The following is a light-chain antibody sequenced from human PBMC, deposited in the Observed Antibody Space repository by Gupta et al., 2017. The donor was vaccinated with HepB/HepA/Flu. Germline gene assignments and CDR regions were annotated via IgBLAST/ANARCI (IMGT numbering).Light chain of an antibody. Sequence: QSVLTQPPSASGTPGQRVTISCSGSYSNIGSNTVNWYQQLPGTAPKVLIHNNYERPSGVPDRVSGSKSGTSASLAISGLQSEDEADYDCAAWDGSLSGWVFGGGTKLTVL. CDR2: NNY. V-gene: IGLV1-44*01. J-gene: IGLJ3*02. CDR1: YSNIGSNT. CDR3: AAWDGSLSGWV.